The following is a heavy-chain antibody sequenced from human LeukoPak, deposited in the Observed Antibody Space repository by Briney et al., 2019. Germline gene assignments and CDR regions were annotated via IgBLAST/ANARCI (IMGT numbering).Heavy chain of an antibody. CDR2: IYSSGTT. Sequence: PSETLSLTCTVSGGFISNYYWSWIRQPAGKGLEWIGRIYSSGTTKYNPSPKSRVTISVDKSKNQFSLKLSSVTAADTAVYYCARALRSGDYFDYWGQGTLVTVSS. D-gene: IGHD2-15*01. CDR1: GGFISNYY. CDR3: ARALRSGDYFDY. J-gene: IGHJ4*02. V-gene: IGHV4-4*07.